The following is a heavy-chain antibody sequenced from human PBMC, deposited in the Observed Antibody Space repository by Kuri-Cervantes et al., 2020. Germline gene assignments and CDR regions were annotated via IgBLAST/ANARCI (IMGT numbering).Heavy chain of an antibody. CDR2: ISWNSGSI. V-gene: IGHV3-9*01. CDR1: GFTFDDYA. CDR3: ASLDYVWGSLVY. D-gene: IGHD3-16*01. J-gene: IGHJ4*02. Sequence: SLKISCAASGFTFDDYAMHWVRQAPGKGLEWVSGISWNSGSIGYADSVKGRFTISRDNAKNSLYVQMNSLRAEDTALYYCASLDYVWGSLVYWGQGTLVTVSS.